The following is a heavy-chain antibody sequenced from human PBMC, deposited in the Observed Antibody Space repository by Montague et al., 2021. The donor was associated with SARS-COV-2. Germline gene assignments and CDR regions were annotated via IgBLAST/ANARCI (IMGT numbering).Heavy chain of an antibody. V-gene: IGHV3-48*04. D-gene: IGHD3-9*01. J-gene: IGHJ4*02. CDR2: ISSSSSTI. CDR1: GFTFSSYS. CDR3: ARDLRWGYYDILTGYYRPLDY. Sequence: SLRLSFAASGFTFSSYSMNWVRQAPGKGLEWVSYISSSSSTIYYADSVKGRFTISRDNAKNSLYLQMNSLRAEDPAVYYCARDLRWGYYDILTGYYRPLDYWGQGTLVTVSS.